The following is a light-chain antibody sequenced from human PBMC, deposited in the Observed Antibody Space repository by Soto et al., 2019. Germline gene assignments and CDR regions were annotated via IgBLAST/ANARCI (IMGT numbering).Light chain of an antibody. CDR1: QSVSSN. J-gene: IGKJ1*01. CDR2: GAS. V-gene: IGKV3-15*01. CDR3: QQYNDRPPWT. Sequence: EIVMTQSPATLSVSPGERATLSCRASQSVSSNLAWYQQKPGQSPRLLIFGASTRATGIPARFIGTGSGTEFTLTISSLQSEDFAVYYCQQYNDRPPWTFGQGTKVDIK.